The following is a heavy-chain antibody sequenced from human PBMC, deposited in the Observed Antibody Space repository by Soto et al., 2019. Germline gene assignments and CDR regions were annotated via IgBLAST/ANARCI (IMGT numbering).Heavy chain of an antibody. CDR1: GGTFSSYT. D-gene: IGHD2-2*01. CDR3: NMGLGGEYWSRTRCDAIRI. Sequence: QVQLVQSGAEVKKPGSSVKVSCKASGGTFSSYTISWVRQAPGQGLEWMGRIIPILGIANYAQKVQGRVTITADKSTSTAYMELRSLRSEDTDVYYVNMGLGGEYWSRTRCDAIRIWGQGTLVTVSS. V-gene: IGHV1-69*02. J-gene: IGHJ4*02. CDR2: IIPILGIA.